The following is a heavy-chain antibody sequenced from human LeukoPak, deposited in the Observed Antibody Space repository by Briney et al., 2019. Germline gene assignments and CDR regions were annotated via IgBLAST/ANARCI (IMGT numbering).Heavy chain of an antibody. J-gene: IGHJ4*02. D-gene: IGHD3-16*01. CDR3: AAAGRGSLDY. V-gene: IGHV3-74*01. CDR1: GFTLSSFW. Sequence: GGSLRLSCAASGFTLSSFWMHWVRQAPGKGLEWVSRISSDGSSTNYADSVKGRFAISRDAAKNTLFLQINSRRAEDTAVYFCAAAGRGSLDYWGQGTLVTVSS. CDR2: ISSDGSST.